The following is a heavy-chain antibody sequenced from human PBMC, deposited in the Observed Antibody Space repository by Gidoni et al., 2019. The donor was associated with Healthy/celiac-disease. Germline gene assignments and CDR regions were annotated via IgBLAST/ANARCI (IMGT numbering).Heavy chain of an antibody. Sequence: QLQLQESGPGLVKPSETLSLTCTVSGGSLSSSSYYWGWIRQPPGKGPEWIGSIYYSGSTYYNPSLKSRVTISVDTSKNQFSLKLSSVTAADTAVYYCARHIRPYSGSYLGDAFDIWGQGTMVTVSS. CDR3: ARHIRPYSGSYLGDAFDI. D-gene: IGHD1-26*01. J-gene: IGHJ3*02. V-gene: IGHV4-39*01. CDR1: GGSLSSSSYY. CDR2: IYYSGST.